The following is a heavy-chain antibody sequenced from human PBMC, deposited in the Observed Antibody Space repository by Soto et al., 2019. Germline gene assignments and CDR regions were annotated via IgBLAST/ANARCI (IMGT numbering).Heavy chain of an antibody. D-gene: IGHD4-17*01. CDR1: GLTVSGKYY. J-gene: IGHJ3*01. CDR3: ASWHLREHAYDV. Sequence: DVQLVESGGGLIQPGGSLRLSCAAFGLTVSGKYYMAWVRQAPGKGLEWLSALYDLDGIYYAYSVKGRFTTSGDSSKNIVYLQMNDLRPDDTAVYYCASWHLREHAYDVWGQGTTVTVSS. V-gene: IGHV3-53*01. CDR2: LYDLDGI.